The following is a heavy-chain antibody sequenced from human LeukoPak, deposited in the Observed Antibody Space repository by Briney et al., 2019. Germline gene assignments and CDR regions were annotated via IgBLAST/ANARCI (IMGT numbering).Heavy chain of an antibody. CDR3: ARDSSGWYRFEY. V-gene: IGHV3-48*03. CDR1: GFTFSSYE. Sequence: GGSLRLSXAASGFTFSSYEMNWVRRAPGKGLEWVSYISSSGSTIYYADSVKGRFTISRDNAKSSLYLQMNSLRAEDTAVYYCARDSSGWYRFEYWGQGTLVTVSS. J-gene: IGHJ4*02. D-gene: IGHD6-19*01. CDR2: ISSSGSTI.